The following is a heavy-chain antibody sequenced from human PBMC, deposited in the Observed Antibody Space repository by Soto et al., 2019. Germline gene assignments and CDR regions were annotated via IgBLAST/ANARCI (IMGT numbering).Heavy chain of an antibody. CDR1: GYSISSGYY. CDR3: ARDHYDFWSGYALDV. V-gene: IGHV4-38-2*02. D-gene: IGHD3-3*01. Sequence: SETLSLTCAVSGYSISSGYYWGWIRQPPGKGLEWIGSIYHSGSTYYNPSLKSRVTISVDTSKNQFSLKLSSVTAADTAVYYCARDHYDFWSGYALDVWGQGTTVT. J-gene: IGHJ6*02. CDR2: IYHSGST.